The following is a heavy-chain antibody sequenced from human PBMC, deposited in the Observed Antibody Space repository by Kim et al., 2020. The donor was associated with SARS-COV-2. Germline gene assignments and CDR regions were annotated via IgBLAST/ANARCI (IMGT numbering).Heavy chain of an antibody. CDR2: IYYSGST. Sequence: SETLSLTCTVSGGSISSYYWSWIRQPPGKGLEWIGYIYYSGSTNYNPSLKSRVTISVDTSKNQFSLKLSSVTAADTAVYYCARERHSVEDSSSWLYWFDPWGQGTLVTVSS. J-gene: IGHJ5*02. CDR1: GGSISSYY. V-gene: IGHV4-59*01. CDR3: ARERHSVEDSSSWLYWFDP. D-gene: IGHD6-13*01.